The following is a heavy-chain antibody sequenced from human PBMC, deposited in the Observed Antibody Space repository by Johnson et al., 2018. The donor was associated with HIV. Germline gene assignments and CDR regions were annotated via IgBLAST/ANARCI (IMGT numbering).Heavy chain of an antibody. Sequence: VQLVESGGGLVKPGGSLRLSCAASGFTFSSYAMSWVRQAPGKGLEWVSAISGSGGSTYYADSVKGRFTISRDNSKNTLFLQMNSLRAEDTAFYYCARDRDSSSWYLAFDIWGQGTMVTVSS. CDR2: ISGSGGST. V-gene: IGHV3-23*04. CDR3: ARDRDSSSWYLAFDI. D-gene: IGHD6-13*01. CDR1: GFTFSSYA. J-gene: IGHJ3*02.